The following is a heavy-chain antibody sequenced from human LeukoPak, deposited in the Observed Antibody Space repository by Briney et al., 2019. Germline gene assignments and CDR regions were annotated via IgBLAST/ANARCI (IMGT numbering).Heavy chain of an antibody. Sequence: SETLSLTCSVSGGSISSYYWSWIRQPPGKGLEWIGYIYYSGSTNYNPSLKSRVTISVDTSKNQFSLKLSSVTAADTAVYYCARAYYDILTGYYSLDYWGQGTLVTASS. CDR1: GGSISSYY. CDR3: ARAYYDILTGYYSLDY. V-gene: IGHV4-59*01. CDR2: IYYSGST. J-gene: IGHJ4*02. D-gene: IGHD3-9*01.